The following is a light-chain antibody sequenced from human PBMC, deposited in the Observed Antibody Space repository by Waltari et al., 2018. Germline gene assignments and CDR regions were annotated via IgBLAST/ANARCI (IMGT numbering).Light chain of an antibody. CDR2: GAS. J-gene: IGKJ1*01. V-gene: IGKV3-15*01. CDR3: QQYNNWPPRT. Sequence: EIVMTQSPATLSVSPGERATLSCRASQSVRNNLVWYQQKPGQAPRLLIYGASTRVTGIPARFSGSGSGTEFTLTISSLQSEDFAVYYCQQYNNWPPRTFGQGTEVEIK. CDR1: QSVRNN.